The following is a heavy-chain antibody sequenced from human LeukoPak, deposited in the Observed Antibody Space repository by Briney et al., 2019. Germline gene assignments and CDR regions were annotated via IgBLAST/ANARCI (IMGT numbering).Heavy chain of an antibody. D-gene: IGHD3-3*01. CDR3: ARLRFLEWSPLDY. Sequence: PSETLSLTCTVSGGSISSYYWSWIRQPPGKGLEWIGYIYYSGSTNYNPSLKSRVTISVDTSKNQFSLKLSSVTAADTAVYYCARLRFLEWSPLDYWGQGTLVTVSS. V-gene: IGHV4-59*01. J-gene: IGHJ4*02. CDR2: IYYSGST. CDR1: GGSISSYY.